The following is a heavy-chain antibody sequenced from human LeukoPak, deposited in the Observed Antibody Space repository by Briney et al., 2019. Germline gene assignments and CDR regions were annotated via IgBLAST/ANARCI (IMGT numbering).Heavy chain of an antibody. Sequence: XGSLRLSCAASGFTFSSYSMNWVRQAPGKGLEWVSSISSSSSYIYYADSVKGRFTISRDNAKNSLYLQMNSLRAEDTAVYYCAREDHDFWSGYSYFDYWGQGTLVTVSS. CDR3: AREDHDFWSGYSYFDY. CDR1: GFTFSSYS. V-gene: IGHV3-21*01. D-gene: IGHD3-3*01. CDR2: ISSSSSYI. J-gene: IGHJ4*02.